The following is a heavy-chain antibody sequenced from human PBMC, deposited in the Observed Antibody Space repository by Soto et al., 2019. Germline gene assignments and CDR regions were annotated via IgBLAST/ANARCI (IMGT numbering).Heavy chain of an antibody. CDR2: VWNDGINK. CDR3: ARLAYSNFLGGLDS. J-gene: IGHJ5*01. Sequence: QGQLVESGGGVVQPGGSLRLSCAASGFIFSAYGIHWVRQAPGKGLEWVAIVWNDGINKYYADSVKGRFTISRDNFKNTVDLQKNSLRVEDTAVYYCARLAYSNFLGGLDSWGQGTLVTASS. CDR1: GFIFSAYG. D-gene: IGHD1-26*01. V-gene: IGHV3-33*01.